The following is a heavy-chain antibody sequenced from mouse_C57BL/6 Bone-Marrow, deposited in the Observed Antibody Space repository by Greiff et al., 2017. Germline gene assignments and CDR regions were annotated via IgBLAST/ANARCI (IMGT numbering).Heavy chain of an antibody. CDR3: ARGDVNLRFAY. Sequence: QVQLQQPGAELVMPGASVKLSCKASGYTFTSYWMHWVKQRPGQGLEWIGEIDPSDSYTNYNQKFKGKSTLTVDKSSSTAYMQLSSLTSEGSAVYYCARGDVNLRFAYWGQGTLVTVSA. CDR2: IDPSDSYT. V-gene: IGHV1-69*01. J-gene: IGHJ3*01. CDR1: GYTFTSYW.